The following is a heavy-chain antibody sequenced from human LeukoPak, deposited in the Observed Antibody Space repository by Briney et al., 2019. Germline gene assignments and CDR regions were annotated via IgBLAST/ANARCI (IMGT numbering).Heavy chain of an antibody. CDR2: MSPDSGYT. CDR1: GYTFTSYD. D-gene: IGHD1-26*01. CDR3: ARAQGSYYHYYMDV. Sequence: ASVKVSCKASGYTFTSYDITWVRQATGQGLEWMGWMSPDSGYTGYAQTFQGRVTLTRNTSVSTAFMELGSLRSEDTAVYYCARAQGSYYHYYMDVWVKGTTVTVSS. V-gene: IGHV1-8*01. J-gene: IGHJ6*03.